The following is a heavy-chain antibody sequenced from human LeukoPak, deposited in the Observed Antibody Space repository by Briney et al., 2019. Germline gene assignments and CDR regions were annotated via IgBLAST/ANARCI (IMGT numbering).Heavy chain of an antibody. CDR3: TRGGPGGTFDY. J-gene: IGHJ4*02. CDR2: IHSDGIGL. CDR1: GFTFGSYW. V-gene: IGHV3-74*01. D-gene: IGHD1-14*01. Sequence: LGGSLRLSCAASGFTFGSYWMHWVRQAPGKGLVWVAHIHSDGIGLSYADSVKGRFVISRDHAKNTLTLQMNSLRVEDSAVYFCTRGGPGGTFDYWGQGTLVTVSS.